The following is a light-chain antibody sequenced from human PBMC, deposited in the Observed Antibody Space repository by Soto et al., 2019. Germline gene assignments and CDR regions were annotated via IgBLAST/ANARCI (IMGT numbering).Light chain of an antibody. CDR1: QTVSSW. CDR3: QQYNTNSYT. CDR2: EAS. J-gene: IGKJ2*01. Sequence: DIQMTQSPSTLSASVGDRVTITCRASQTVSSWLAWYQQKAGKAPKLLIYEASVLESGVPSRFSGSGSGTEFTLTISSLQADDFATYYCQQYNTNSYTFGQGTKLENK. V-gene: IGKV1-5*01.